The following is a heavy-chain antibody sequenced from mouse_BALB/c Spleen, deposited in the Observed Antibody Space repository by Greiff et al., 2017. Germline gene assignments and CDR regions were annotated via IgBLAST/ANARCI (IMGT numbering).Heavy chain of an antibody. CDR2: ISSGGSYT. D-gene: IGHD3-3*01. J-gene: IGHJ2*01. CDR1: GFTFSSYA. Sequence: EVHLVESGGGLVKPGGSLKLSCAASGFTFSSYAMSWVRQSPEKRLEWVAEISSGGSYTYYPDTVTGRFTISRDNAKNTLYLEMSSLRSEDTAMYYCARRGYRAFDYWGQGTTLTVSS. V-gene: IGHV5-9-4*01. CDR3: ARRGYRAFDY.